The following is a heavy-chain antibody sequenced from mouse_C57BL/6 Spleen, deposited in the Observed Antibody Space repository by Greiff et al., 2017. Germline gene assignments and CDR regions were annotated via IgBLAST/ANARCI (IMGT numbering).Heavy chain of an antibody. V-gene: IGHV1-53*01. Sequence: QVQLQQPGTELVKPGASVKLSCKASGYTFTSSWMHWVKQRPGQGLEWIGNINTSHGGTNYNEKFQSKATLTVYKSSSTAYMQLSSLTSEDSAVYYCARALADWYFDVWGTGTTVTVAS. CDR3: ARALADWYFDV. CDR2: INTSHGGT. J-gene: IGHJ1*03. CDR1: GYTFTSSW.